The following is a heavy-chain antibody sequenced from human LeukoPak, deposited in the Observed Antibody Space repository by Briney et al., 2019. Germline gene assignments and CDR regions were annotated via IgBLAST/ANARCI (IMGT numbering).Heavy chain of an antibody. CDR1: GGTFSSYA. V-gene: IGHV1-69*01. CDR3: ARGGYSYGPNFGY. D-gene: IGHD5-18*01. CDR2: IIPVFGTA. Sequence: SVKVSCKASGGTFSSYAISWVRQAPGQGLEWMGGIIPVFGTANYAQKFQGRVTITADESTSTAYMELSSLRSEDTAVYYCARGGYSYGPNFGYWGQGTLVTVSS. J-gene: IGHJ4*02.